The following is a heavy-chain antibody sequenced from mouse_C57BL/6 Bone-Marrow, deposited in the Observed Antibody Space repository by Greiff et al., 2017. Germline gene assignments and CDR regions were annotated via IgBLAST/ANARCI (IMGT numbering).Heavy chain of an antibody. Sequence: QVQLQQSGPGLVAPSQSLSITCTVSGFSLTSYAISWVRQPPGKGLEWLGVIWTGGGKNYNSALKSRLSISKDNSKSQVFLKMNSLQTDDTARYYCASPIYYYGSSYAMDYWGQGTSVTVSS. CDR1: GFSLTSYA. J-gene: IGHJ4*01. CDR2: IWTGGGK. D-gene: IGHD1-1*01. V-gene: IGHV2-9-1*01. CDR3: ASPIYYYGSSYAMDY.